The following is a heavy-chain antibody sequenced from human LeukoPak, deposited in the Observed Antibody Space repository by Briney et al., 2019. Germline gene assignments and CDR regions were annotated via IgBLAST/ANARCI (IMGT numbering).Heavy chain of an antibody. D-gene: IGHD1-26*01. V-gene: IGHV3-23*01. CDR2: ISGSGGST. CDR1: GFTFSSYA. J-gene: IGHJ4*02. CDR3: ARRRDSGSLQHFDY. Sequence: GGSLRLSCAASGFTFSSYAMSWVRQAPGKGLEWVSDISGSGGSTYYADSVKGRFTISRDNSKNTLYLQMNSLRAEDTAVYYCARRRDSGSLQHFDYWGQGTLVTVSS.